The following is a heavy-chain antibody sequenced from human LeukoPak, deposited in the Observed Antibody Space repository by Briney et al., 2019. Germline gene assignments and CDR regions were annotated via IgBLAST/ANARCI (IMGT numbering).Heavy chain of an antibody. CDR1: GFTVSSYY. J-gene: IGHJ4*02. CDR3: ARGFHSDGWGLFDY. Sequence: GGSLRLSCAASGFTVSSYYMSWVRQAPGKGLEWVSVIYSDSSTFYADSVKGRFIISRDNSKNTLFLQMNSLRVEDTAVYYCARGFHSDGWGLFDYWGQGTLVSVSS. CDR2: IYSDSST. V-gene: IGHV3-53*01. D-gene: IGHD6-19*01.